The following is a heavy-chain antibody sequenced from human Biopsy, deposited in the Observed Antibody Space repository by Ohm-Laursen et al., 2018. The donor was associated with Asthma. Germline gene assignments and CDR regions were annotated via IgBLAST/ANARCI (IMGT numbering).Heavy chain of an antibody. V-gene: IGHV3-30*03. CDR2: ISFDGSNE. Sequence: SLRLSCSATGFSFSNFGMHWVRQAPGKGLEWVAVISFDGSNEDYADSVKGRFTISRDNSKNTLSLQMNSLTAEDTAVYYCAREGVAGTHIEDWGQGTLVTVSS. CDR3: AREGVAGTHIED. CDR1: GFSFSNFG. D-gene: IGHD6-19*01. J-gene: IGHJ4*02.